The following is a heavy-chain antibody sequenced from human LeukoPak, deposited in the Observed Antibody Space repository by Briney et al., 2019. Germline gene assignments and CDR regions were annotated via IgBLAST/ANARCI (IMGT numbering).Heavy chain of an antibody. Sequence: GGSLRLSCAASGFTFSSSAMSWVRQAPGKGLEWVSGISGSGGSTYYEDSVKGRFTISRDNSKNTLYLQMNSLRAEDTAVYYCEKDRRGLANLDYWGQGTLVTVSS. CDR2: ISGSGGST. V-gene: IGHV3-23*01. J-gene: IGHJ4*02. D-gene: IGHD3-16*01. CDR1: GFTFSSSA. CDR3: EKDRRGLANLDY.